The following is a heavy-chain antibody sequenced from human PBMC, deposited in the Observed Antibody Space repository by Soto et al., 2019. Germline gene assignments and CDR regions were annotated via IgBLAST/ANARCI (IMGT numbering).Heavy chain of an antibody. CDR3: ASCEYRKNWKLQW. V-gene: IGHV4-31*03. Sequence: KTSETLSLTCTVSGGSISSGGYYWSWIRQHPGKGLEWIGYIYYSGSTYYNPSLKSRVTISVDTSKNQFSLKLSSVTAADTAVYYCASCEYRKNWKLQWWGQGTLVTVSS. CDR2: IYYSGST. J-gene: IGHJ4*02. D-gene: IGHD1-1*01. CDR1: GGSISSGGYY.